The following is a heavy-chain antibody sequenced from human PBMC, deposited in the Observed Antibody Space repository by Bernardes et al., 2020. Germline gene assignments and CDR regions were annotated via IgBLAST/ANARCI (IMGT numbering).Heavy chain of an antibody. J-gene: IGHJ4*02. Sequence: VKVSCKASGYTFTSYGISWVRQAPGQGLEWMGWISVYNGDTNYAQKLQDRVAMTTDTSTTTVYMELRSLRSDDTAMYYCARGVTGATTGIDYWGQGTLVTVSS. CDR1: GYTFTSYG. CDR3: ARGVTGATTGIDY. V-gene: IGHV1-18*01. CDR2: ISVYNGDT. D-gene: IGHD1-7*01.